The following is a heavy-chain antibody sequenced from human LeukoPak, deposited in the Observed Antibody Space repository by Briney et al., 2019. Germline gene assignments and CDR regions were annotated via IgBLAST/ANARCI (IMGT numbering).Heavy chain of an antibody. CDR1: GFTFSSYA. Sequence: GGSLRLSCAASGFTFSSYAMHWVRQPPGKGLEWVAVISYEGSSQFYADSVKDRFTISRDNSKNTLYLQINSLRPEDTGVYYCTRDGGAMTDYDYWGQGTLVTVSS. J-gene: IGHJ4*02. CDR2: ISYEGSSQ. CDR3: TRDGGAMTDYDY. D-gene: IGHD5-12*01. V-gene: IGHV3-30*04.